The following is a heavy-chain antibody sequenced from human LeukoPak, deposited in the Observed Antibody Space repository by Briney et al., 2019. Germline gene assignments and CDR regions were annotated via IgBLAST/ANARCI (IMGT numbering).Heavy chain of an antibody. CDR1: GFTFSSYA. J-gene: IGHJ4*02. V-gene: IGHV3-30-3*01. CDR2: ISYDGSNK. CDR3: ARETQLCLDY. D-gene: IGHD5-18*01. Sequence: GGSLRLSCAASGFTFSSYAMHWVRQAPGKGLEWVAAISYDGSNKYYADSVKGRFTISRDNSKNTLYLQMNSLRAEDTAVYYCARETQLCLDYWGQGTLVTVSS.